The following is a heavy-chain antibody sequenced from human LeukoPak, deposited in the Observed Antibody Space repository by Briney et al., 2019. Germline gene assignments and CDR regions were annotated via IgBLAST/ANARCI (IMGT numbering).Heavy chain of an antibody. J-gene: IGHJ4*02. CDR3: ARGRVPYYFDY. CDR1: GGSFSGYY. CDR2: INHSGST. V-gene: IGHV4-34*01. Sequence: SETLSLTCAVYGGSFSGYYWSWIRQPPGKGLEWIGEINHSGSTNYNPSLKNRVTISVDTSKNQFSLKLSSVTAADTAVYYCARGRVPYYFDYWGQGTLVTVSS.